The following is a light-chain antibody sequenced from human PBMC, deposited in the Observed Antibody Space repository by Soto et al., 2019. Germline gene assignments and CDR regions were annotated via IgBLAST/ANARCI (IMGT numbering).Light chain of an antibody. CDR1: QSISSW. V-gene: IGKV1-5*03. CDR3: HHHNIYPIT. J-gene: IGKJ5*01. Sequence: DIQMTQSPSTLSASVGDRVTITCRASQSISSWLAWYQQKPGKAPKLLIYKASSLESGVPSRFSGSGSGTDFTVTIISLKPDYFASYYCHHHNIYPITFGQETRLQT. CDR2: KAS.